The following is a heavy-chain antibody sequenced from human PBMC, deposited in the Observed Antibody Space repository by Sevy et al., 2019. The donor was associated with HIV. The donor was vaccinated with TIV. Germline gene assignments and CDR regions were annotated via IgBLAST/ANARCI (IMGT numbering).Heavy chain of an antibody. D-gene: IGHD3-3*01. J-gene: IGHJ6*02. Sequence: GGSLRLSCAASGFTFSSYSMNWVRQAPGKGLEWVSYISSSSSTIYYADSVKGRFTIFRDNAKNSLYLQMNSLRAEDTVLYYFVGDFWIGYLSYGMDVWGQGTTVTVSS. CDR2: ISSSSSTI. V-gene: IGHV3-48*01. CDR1: GFTFSSYS. CDR3: VGDFWIGYLSYGMDV.